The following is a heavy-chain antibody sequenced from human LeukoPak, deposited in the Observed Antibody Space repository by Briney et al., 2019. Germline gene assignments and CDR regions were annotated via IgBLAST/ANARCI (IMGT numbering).Heavy chain of an antibody. CDR3: ARDPTTVVTLPYYFDF. V-gene: IGHV4-34*01. J-gene: IGHJ4*02. D-gene: IGHD4-23*01. CDR2: INDRGRT. Sequence: SETLSLTCAVHGGSFSGYHWNWIRQSPEKGLEWIGEINDRGRTNYNPSLKSRVTLSVDTSKKQFSLRLSAVTAADTAIYYCARDPTTVVTLPYYFDFWGQGTLVSVSS. CDR1: GGSFSGYH.